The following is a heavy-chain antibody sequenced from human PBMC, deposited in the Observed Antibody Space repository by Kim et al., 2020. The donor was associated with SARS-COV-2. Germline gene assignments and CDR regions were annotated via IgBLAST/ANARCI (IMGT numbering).Heavy chain of an antibody. D-gene: IGHD1-1*01. Sequence: SQTLSLTCAISGDSVSSNSATWNWIRQSPSRSLEWLGRTFYRSKWSTDYALSVRSRITISSDASKNQFSLQLNSVTPEDTAVYYCARRSSLSGSFDSWGQGTLVTVSS. J-gene: IGHJ4*02. CDR3: ARRSSLSGSFDS. CDR2: TFYRSKWST. V-gene: IGHV6-1*01. CDR1: GDSVSSNSAT.